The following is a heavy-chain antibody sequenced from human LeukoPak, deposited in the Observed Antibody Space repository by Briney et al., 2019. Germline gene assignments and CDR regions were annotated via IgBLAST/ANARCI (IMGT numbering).Heavy chain of an antibody. V-gene: IGHV1-18*01. Sequence: ASVKVSCKASGYTFTSYGISWVRQAPGQGLEWMGWISAYNGNTKYAQKFQGTVTMTTDTSTTTAYMELRSLRYDDTAVYYCARGNGETVSTSLNWFDPWGQGTLVTVSS. CDR1: GYTFTSYG. CDR2: ISAYNGNT. J-gene: IGHJ5*02. CDR3: ARGNGETVSTSLNWFDP. D-gene: IGHD3-10*01.